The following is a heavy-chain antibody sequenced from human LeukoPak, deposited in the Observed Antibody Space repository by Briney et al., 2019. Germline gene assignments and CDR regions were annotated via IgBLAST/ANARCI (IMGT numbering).Heavy chain of an antibody. Sequence: ASVKVSCKASGGTFSSYAISWVRQAPGQGLEWMGRIIPIFGTANYAQKFQGRVTITTDESTSTAYMELSRLRSEDTAVYYCAYTAMVTTYYYYYMDVWGKGTTVTVSS. D-gene: IGHD5-18*01. CDR2: IIPIFGTA. CDR3: AYTAMVTTYYYYYMDV. V-gene: IGHV1-69*05. J-gene: IGHJ6*03. CDR1: GGTFSSYA.